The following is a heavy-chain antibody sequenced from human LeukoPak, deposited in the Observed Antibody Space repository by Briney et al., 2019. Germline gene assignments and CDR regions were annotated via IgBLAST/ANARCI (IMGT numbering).Heavy chain of an antibody. J-gene: IGHJ3*02. CDR2: ISSSGSNI. CDR1: GFTFSDYY. V-gene: IGHV3-11*04. Sequence: GGSLRLSCAASGFTFSDYYMSWIRQAPGKGLEWVSSISSSGSNIYYADSVKGRFTISRDNAKNSLYLQMNSLRAEDTAVYYCAREGSYLDAFDMWGQGTMVTVSS. CDR3: AREGSYLDAFDM. D-gene: IGHD1-26*01.